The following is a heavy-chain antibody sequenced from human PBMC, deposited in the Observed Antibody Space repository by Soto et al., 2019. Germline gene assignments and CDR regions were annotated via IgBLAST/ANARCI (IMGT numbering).Heavy chain of an antibody. D-gene: IGHD3-16*01. Sequence: QVQLQESGPGLVKPSQTLSLTCTVSGGSISSGDYYWSWIRQHPGKGLEWIGYIYYSGSTYSNPSLKSRVSISVDTSKNQFSLKLSSVTAADTAVYFCARDLRPAHTSWFDPWGQGTLVTVSS. CDR1: GGSISSGDYY. V-gene: IGHV4-31*03. CDR2: IYYSGST. J-gene: IGHJ5*02. CDR3: ARDLRPAHTSWFDP.